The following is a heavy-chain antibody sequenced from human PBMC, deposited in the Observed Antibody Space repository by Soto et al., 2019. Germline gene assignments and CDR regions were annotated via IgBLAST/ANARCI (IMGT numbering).Heavy chain of an antibody. CDR2: ISTGNGNT. CDR3: ASGHCSGDCYSDY. Sequence: ASVKVSCKASGYTSTNYPMHWVRQAPGQGPEWLGWISTGNGNTKWSQKFQGRVTITWDTSATTTYIELSSLRSEDTAVYYCASGHCSGDCYSDYWGQGTLVTVS. V-gene: IGHV1-3*04. D-gene: IGHD2-21*02. CDR1: GYTSTNYP. J-gene: IGHJ4*02.